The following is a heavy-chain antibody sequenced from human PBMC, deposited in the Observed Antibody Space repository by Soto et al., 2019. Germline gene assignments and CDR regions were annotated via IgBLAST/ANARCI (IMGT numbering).Heavy chain of an antibody. CDR2: IYPGASDT. CDR1: GYSITSYW. D-gene: IGHD4-17*01. V-gene: IGHV5-51*01. J-gene: IGHJ4*02. CDR3: ARQLSVTTRGPFDY. Sequence: GESLKISCKGSGYSITSYWIGWVRQMPGKGLEWMGIIYPGASDTRYSPSFQGQVTISADKSISTAYLQWSSLKASDTAMYYCARQLSVTTRGPFDYWGQGTLVTVSS.